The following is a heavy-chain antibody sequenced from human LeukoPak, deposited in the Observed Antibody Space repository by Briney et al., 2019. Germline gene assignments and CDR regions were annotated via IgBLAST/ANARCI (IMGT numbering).Heavy chain of an antibody. D-gene: IGHD3-3*01. CDR2: IKQDGSEK. V-gene: IGHV3-7*01. J-gene: IGHJ6*03. Sequence: GGSLRLSCAASGFTFSSYWMSWVRQAPGKGLEWVANIKQDGSEKYYVDSVKGRFTTSRDNAKNSLYLQMNSLRAEDTAVYYCARDPTIFGVVGYMDVWGKGTTVTVSS. CDR1: GFTFSSYW. CDR3: ARDPTIFGVVGYMDV.